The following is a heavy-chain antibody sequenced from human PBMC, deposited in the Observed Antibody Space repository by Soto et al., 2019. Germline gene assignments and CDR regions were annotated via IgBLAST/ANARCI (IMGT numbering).Heavy chain of an antibody. CDR2: ISAYNGNT. D-gene: IGHD3-3*02. V-gene: IGHV1-18*04. J-gene: IGHJ4*02. CDR3: ARAHFPSTYDSFDY. CDR1: GYTFTTYG. Sequence: QVQLLQSGAEMKQPGASVTVSCKASGYTFTTYGISWVRQAPGQGREWMGWISAYNGNTHYAQKLQGRVTMTTDTSTSTAYVELRSLRSDDTAVYYCARAHFPSTYDSFDYWGQGTLVTVSS.